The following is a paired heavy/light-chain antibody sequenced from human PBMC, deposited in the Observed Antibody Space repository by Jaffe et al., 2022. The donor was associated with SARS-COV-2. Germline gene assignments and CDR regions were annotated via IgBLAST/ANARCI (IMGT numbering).Light chain of an antibody. J-gene: IGLJ2*01. CDR3: SSRDSNYNHVV. CDR1: SLRSFY. V-gene: IGLV3-19*01. Sequence: SSDLTQGPAVSMALGQTVRITCQGDSLRSFYASWYQQKPGQAPLLVIYDKDKRPSGIPDRFSASGSGNTASLTITGAQAEDEADYYCSSRDSNYNHVVFGGGTKLTVL. CDR2: DKD.
Heavy chain of an antibody. J-gene: IGHJ5*01. CDR1: GFTFSNYY. Sequence: QVQLVESGGGLGKPGGSLRLSCAASGFTFSNYYMAWIRQAPGKGLEWISHITDSGSGIYYADSVKGRFTISRDNAKNSLYLQMTSLRAEDTAVYYCARYDVSGWDSTWFDSWGQGTLVTVSS. V-gene: IGHV3-11*01. CDR3: ARYDVSGWDSTWFDS. CDR2: ITDSGSGI. D-gene: IGHD6-19*01.